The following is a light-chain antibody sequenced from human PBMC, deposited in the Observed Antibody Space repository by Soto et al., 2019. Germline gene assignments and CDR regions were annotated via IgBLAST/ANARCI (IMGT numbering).Light chain of an antibody. CDR2: GAS. CDR1: QSVDSK. CDR3: QHYSTWLWT. V-gene: IGKV3-15*01. J-gene: IGKJ1*01. Sequence: EIVMTQSPATLSVSPGERATLSCRASQSVDSKLAWYQQKPGQGPRLLIYGASSRATGIPARFSGSGSGTEFTLTISSLQSEDFAVYYCQHYSTWLWTFGQGTKVENK.